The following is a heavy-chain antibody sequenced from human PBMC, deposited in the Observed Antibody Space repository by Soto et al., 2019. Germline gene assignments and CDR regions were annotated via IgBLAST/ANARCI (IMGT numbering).Heavy chain of an antibody. CDR1: GFTFGSYS. D-gene: IGHD4-17*01. J-gene: IGHJ6*02. CDR3: TRDRVTIALINYYYYGMDV. Sequence: GGSLRLSCTSSGFTFGSYSMSWVRQAPGKGLEWIGFIRSKAYGGTTEYAASVKGRFTISRDDSKSIAYLQMNSLKTEDTAVYYCTRDRVTIALINYYYYGMDVWGQGTTVTVSS. CDR2: IRSKAYGGTT. V-gene: IGHV3-49*04.